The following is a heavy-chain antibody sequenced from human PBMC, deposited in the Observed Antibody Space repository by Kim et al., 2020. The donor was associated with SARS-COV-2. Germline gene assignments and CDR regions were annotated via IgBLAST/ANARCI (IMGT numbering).Heavy chain of an antibody. CDR3: VKSAWLDY. V-gene: IGHV3-23*01. Sequence: DSTYYAESVKGRFTVSRDSARNTLYLQMNSLRSDDTAIYYCVKSAWLDYGGPGTLVTVSS. J-gene: IGHJ4*02. D-gene: IGHD5-12*01. CDR2: DST.